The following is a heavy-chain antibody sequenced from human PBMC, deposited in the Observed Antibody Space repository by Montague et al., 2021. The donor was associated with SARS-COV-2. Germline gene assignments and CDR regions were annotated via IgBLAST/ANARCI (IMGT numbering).Heavy chain of an antibody. CDR1: GGSISSYF. D-gene: IGHD3-10*01. Sequence: SETLSLTCTVSGGSISSYFWRWSRQSPRKEREGRGDIYYSRTSKNNPALKRRVAISLEASKNQFSLMLNSATAADAAAYYCAATDYCASGKYDFWGQGTWVTVSS. CDR3: AATDYCASGKYDF. J-gene: IGHJ4*02. CDR2: IYYSRTS. V-gene: IGHV4-59*08.